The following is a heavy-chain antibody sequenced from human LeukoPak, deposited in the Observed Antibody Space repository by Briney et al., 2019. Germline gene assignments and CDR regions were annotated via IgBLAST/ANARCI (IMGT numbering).Heavy chain of an antibody. CDR3: SRQVVGNDY. CDR1: GVPLSRYY. CDR2: ILASGNT. D-gene: IGHD3-22*01. J-gene: IGHJ4*02. Sequence: SETLSLTCTVSGVPLSRYYWSWIRQPAGKGLEWVGRILASGNTNYNPSLKSRVTLSIDTSKNQFSLRLNSVTAADTAVYYCSRQVVGNDYWGQGTLVTVSS. V-gene: IGHV4-4*07.